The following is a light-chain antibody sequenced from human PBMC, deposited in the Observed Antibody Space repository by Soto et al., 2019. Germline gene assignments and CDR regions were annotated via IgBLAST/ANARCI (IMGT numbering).Light chain of an antibody. CDR1: QSISSY. CDR2: DAS. V-gene: IGKV3-11*01. CDR3: QQRSNWPPIT. Sequence: EIVLTQSPATLSLSPGERATLSCRASQSISSYLAWYPQKPGQAPRLLIYDASNRSTGIPARFSGSGSGTDFSLTISSREPEDCAVYYCQQRSNWPPITFGQGTRLEIK. J-gene: IGKJ5*01.